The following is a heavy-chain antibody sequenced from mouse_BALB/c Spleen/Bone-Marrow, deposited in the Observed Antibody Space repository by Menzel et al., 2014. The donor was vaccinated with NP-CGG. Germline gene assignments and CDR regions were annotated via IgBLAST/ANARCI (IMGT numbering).Heavy chain of an antibody. V-gene: IGHV4-1*02. Sequence: EVKLVESGGGPVQPGGSLKLSCAASGFDFSTFWMSWVRQAPGKGLEWIGEINPDRRTINYSPSLKDKFVISRDNAKNTLYLLMSKVRSEDTALYYCARLHYYGYGAYWGQGTLVTVSA. D-gene: IGHD1-2*01. CDR3: ARLHYYGYGAY. CDR1: GFDFSTFW. J-gene: IGHJ3*01. CDR2: INPDRRTI.